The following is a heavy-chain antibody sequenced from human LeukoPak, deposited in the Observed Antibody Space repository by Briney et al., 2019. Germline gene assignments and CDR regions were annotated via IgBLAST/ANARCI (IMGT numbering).Heavy chain of an antibody. CDR2: ISSNGGST. Sequence: GGSLRLSCAASGFTFSNYGMHWVRQAPGKGLEYVSAISSNGGSTYYANSVKGRFTISRDNSKNTLYLQMGSLRAEDMAVYYCARVHSSGWSYYFDYWGQGTLVTVSS. CDR3: ARVHSSGWSYYFDY. CDR1: GFTFSNYG. V-gene: IGHV3-64*01. J-gene: IGHJ4*02. D-gene: IGHD6-19*01.